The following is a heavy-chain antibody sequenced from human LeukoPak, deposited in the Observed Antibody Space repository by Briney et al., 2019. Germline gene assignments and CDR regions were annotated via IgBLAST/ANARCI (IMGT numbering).Heavy chain of an antibody. V-gene: IGHV3-7*01. J-gene: IGHJ4*02. D-gene: IGHD3-3*01. CDR3: ATDRGWRTSGYYLYYFEY. CDR1: GFIFTNYF. Sequence: PGGSLRLSCAASGFIFTNYFMSWVRQAPGKEREGVASIKHDGSEKYYVDSVRGRFTISRDNTKNSLYLQMSSLRAEDTAVYYCATDRGWRTSGYYLYYFEYWGQGTLVTFSS. CDR2: IKHDGSEK.